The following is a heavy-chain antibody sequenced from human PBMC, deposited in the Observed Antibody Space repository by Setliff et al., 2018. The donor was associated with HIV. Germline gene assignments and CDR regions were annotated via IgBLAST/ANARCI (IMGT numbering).Heavy chain of an antibody. V-gene: IGHV3-11*04. J-gene: IGHJ4*02. D-gene: IGHD2-8*01. CDR2: ISSSGSTI. CDR3: ARTACSLAMGCYFDF. Sequence: LRLSCAASGFTFSDYYMSWIRQAPGKGLEWISYISSSGSTIYYADSVKGRFTISRDNAKNSLYLQMNSRRAEDTAVYYCARTACSLAMGCYFDFWGRGTQVTV. CDR1: GFTFSDYY.